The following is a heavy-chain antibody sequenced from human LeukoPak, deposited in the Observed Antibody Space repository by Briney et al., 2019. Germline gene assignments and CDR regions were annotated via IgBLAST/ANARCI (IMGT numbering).Heavy chain of an antibody. Sequence: GGSLRLSCAASGFTFGSYWMSWVRQAPGKGLEWVANIKQDGSEKYYVDSVKGRFTISRDNAKNSLYLQMNSLRAEDTAVYYCARDQYCTNGVCYTAHYFDYWGQGTLVTVSS. CDR2: IKQDGSEK. J-gene: IGHJ4*02. CDR1: GFTFGSYW. D-gene: IGHD2-8*01. V-gene: IGHV3-7*01. CDR3: ARDQYCTNGVCYTAHYFDY.